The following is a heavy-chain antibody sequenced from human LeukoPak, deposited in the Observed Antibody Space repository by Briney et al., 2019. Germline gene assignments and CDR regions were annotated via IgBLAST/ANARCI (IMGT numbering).Heavy chain of an antibody. CDR3: AREGYSGYDFWFDP. Sequence: SQTLSLTSAISGDSVSSNSAAWNWLRQSPSRGLEWLGRTYYRSKWYNDYAVSVKSRITINPATSKNQFSLQLNSVTPEDTAVYYCAREGYSGYDFWFDPWGQGSLVTVST. CDR1: GDSVSSNSAA. D-gene: IGHD5-12*01. J-gene: IGHJ5*02. CDR2: TYYRSKWYN. V-gene: IGHV6-1*01.